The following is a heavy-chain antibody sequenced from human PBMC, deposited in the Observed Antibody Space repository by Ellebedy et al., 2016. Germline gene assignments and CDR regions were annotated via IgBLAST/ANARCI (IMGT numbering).Heavy chain of an antibody. V-gene: IGHV3-7*05. CDR2: IKQDGSEK. CDR1: GFTFSSCW. J-gene: IGHJ4*02. D-gene: IGHD2-2*01. Sequence: GESLKISXAASGFTFSSCWMSWVRQAPGKVLEWVANIKQDGSEKYYVDSVKGRFTISRDNAKNSLYLQMNSLRAEDTAVYYCARIGYCSSTSCSGYDYWGQGTLVTVSS. CDR3: ARIGYCSSTSCSGYDY.